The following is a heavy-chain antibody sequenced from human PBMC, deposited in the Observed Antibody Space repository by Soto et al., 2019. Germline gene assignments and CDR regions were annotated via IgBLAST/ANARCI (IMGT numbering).Heavy chain of an antibody. CDR2: IYYSGST. CDR1: GGSISSGGYY. J-gene: IGHJ5*02. D-gene: IGHD1-26*01. Sequence: LSLTCTVSGGSISSGGYYWSWIRQHPGKGLEWIGYIYYSGSTYYNPSLKSRVTISVDTSKNQFSLKLSSVTAADTAVYYCARDHGVGGNWFDPWGQGTLVTVSS. CDR3: ARDHGVGGNWFDP. V-gene: IGHV4-31*03.